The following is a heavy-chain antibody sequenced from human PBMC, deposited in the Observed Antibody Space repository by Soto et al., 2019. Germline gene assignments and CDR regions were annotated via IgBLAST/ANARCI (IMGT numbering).Heavy chain of an antibody. CDR2: ISSSATII. D-gene: IGHD6-19*01. CDR1: GFTLSDYY. V-gene: IGHV3-11*01. Sequence: QVQLVESGGGLVKPGGSLRLSCEASGFTLSDYYMTWIRQAPGKGLEWISYISSSATIIYYADSVKGRFTISRDNAKTSLYLQMNSVRADDTAVYYCARAVKQWLVGGDYYYYYMDVWGKGTTVTVSS. CDR3: ARAVKQWLVGGDYYYYYMDV. J-gene: IGHJ6*03.